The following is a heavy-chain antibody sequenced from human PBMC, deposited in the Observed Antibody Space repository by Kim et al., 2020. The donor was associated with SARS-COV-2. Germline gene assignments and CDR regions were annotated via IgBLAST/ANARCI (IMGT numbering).Heavy chain of an antibody. D-gene: IGHD3-3*01. J-gene: IGHJ4*02. CDR3: TTDRSITIFGVVITQGIFDY. V-gene: IGHV3-15*01. Sequence: GGSLRLSCAASGFTFSNAWMSWVRQAPGKGLEWVGRIKSKTDGGTTDYAAPVKGRFTISRDDSKNTLYLQMNSLKTEDTAVYYCTTDRSITIFGVVITQGIFDYWCQGTLVTVSS. CDR2: IKSKTDGGTT. CDR1: GFTFSNAW.